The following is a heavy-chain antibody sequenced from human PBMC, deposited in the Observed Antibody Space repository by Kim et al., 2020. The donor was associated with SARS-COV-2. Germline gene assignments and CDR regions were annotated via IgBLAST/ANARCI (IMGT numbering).Heavy chain of an antibody. J-gene: IGHJ3*02. D-gene: IGHD3-3*01. CDR3: ARDPYNYDFWSGYYNNAFDI. V-gene: IGHV4-38-2*02. CDR1: GYSISSGYY. CDR2: IYHSGST. Sequence: GSLRLSCTVSGYSISSGYYWGWIRQPPGKGLEWIGSIYHSGSTYYNPSLKSRVTISVDTSKNQFSLKLSSVTAADTAVYYCARDPYNYDFWSGYYNNAFDIWGQGTMVTVSS.